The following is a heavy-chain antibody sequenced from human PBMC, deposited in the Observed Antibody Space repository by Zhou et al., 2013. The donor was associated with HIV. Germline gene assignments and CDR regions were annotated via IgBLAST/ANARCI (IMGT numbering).Heavy chain of an antibody. CDR1: DYSISSGYY. D-gene: IGHD3-22*01. CDR2: IYHSGST. Sequence: VQLQESGPGLVKPSETLSLTCAVSDYSISSGYYWGWIRQPPGKGLEWIGSIYHSGSTYYNPSLKSRVTISVDTSKNQFSLKLSSVTAADTAVYYCARGPPLDSSGYYPQGWYFDLWAVAPWSLSPQ. CDR3: ARGPPLDSSGYYPQGWYFDL. V-gene: IGHV4-38-2*01. J-gene: IGHJ2*01.